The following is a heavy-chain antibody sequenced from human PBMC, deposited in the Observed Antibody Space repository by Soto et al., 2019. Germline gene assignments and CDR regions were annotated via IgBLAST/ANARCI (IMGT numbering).Heavy chain of an antibody. CDR3: ARGLYHYKSYGYWPIDY. CDR1: AGSITSGGDY. Sequence: QVQLQESGPGLVKPSQTLSLTCTVSAGSITSGGDYWSWIRQHPGKGLEWIGYIYYTGTTYYNPSLTSRVTISVDTSKNQFSLKLTSVTAADTAVYYCARGLYHYKSYGYWPIDYWGQGTLVTVSS. J-gene: IGHJ4*02. V-gene: IGHV4-31*03. CDR2: IYYTGTT. D-gene: IGHD3-16*01.